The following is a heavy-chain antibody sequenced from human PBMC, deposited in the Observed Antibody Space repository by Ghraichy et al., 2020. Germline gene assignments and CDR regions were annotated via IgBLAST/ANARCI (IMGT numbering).Heavy chain of an antibody. CDR2: ISGSGGST. V-gene: IGHV3-23*01. D-gene: IGHD3-22*01. J-gene: IGHJ4*02. CDR1: GFTFSSYA. Sequence: GGSLRLSCAASGFTFSSYAMSWVRQAPGKGLEWVSAISGSGGSTYYADSVKGRFTISRDNSKNTLYLQMNSLRAEDTAVYYCAKADFYYDSSGYYPPFDYWGQRTLVTVSS. CDR3: AKADFYYDSSGYYPPFDY.